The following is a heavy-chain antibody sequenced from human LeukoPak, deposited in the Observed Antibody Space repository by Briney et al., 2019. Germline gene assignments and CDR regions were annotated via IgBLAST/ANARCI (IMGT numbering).Heavy chain of an antibody. CDR2: MNPNSGNT. V-gene: IGHV1-8*01. CDR1: GYTFTSYD. Sequence: ASVKVSCKASGYTFTSYDINWVRQATGQGLEWMGWMNPNSGNTGYAQKFQGRVTMTRSTSISTAYMELSSLRSEDTAVYYCARVRGYCSSTSCYGWWFGPWGQGTLVTVSS. D-gene: IGHD2-2*01. CDR3: ARVRGYCSSTSCYGWWFGP. J-gene: IGHJ5*02.